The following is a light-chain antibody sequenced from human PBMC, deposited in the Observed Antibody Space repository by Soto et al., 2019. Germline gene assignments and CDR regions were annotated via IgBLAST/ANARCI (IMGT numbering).Light chain of an antibody. CDR3: QQSYSDPFT. CDR1: QSISSA. V-gene: IGKV1-39*01. Sequence: DIQMTQFPSSLSASVGDRVTITCRASQSISSALNWYQQKPGKAPKLLMFVTSSLQSGVPSRFSGSGSGTDFTLTISSLQPEDFATYFCQQSYSDPFTFGPGTKVEIK. CDR2: VTS. J-gene: IGKJ3*01.